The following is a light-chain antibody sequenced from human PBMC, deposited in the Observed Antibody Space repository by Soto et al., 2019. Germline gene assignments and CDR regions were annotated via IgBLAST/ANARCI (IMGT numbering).Light chain of an antibody. J-gene: IGKJ5*01. Sequence: EVGMTQSPSTLSVSTGERATLSCRASQSIDINIVWYQQKPGQAPRLLIYGASNRATGIPARFSGSGSGTDFTLTISSLEPEDFAVYYCQQHFNGPITFGQGTRLEIK. CDR3: QQHFNGPIT. CDR1: QSIDIN. CDR2: GAS. V-gene: IGKV3D-15*01.